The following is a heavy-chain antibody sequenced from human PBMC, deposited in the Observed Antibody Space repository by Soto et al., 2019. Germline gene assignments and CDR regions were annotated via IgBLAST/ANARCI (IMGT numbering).Heavy chain of an antibody. V-gene: IGHV3-64*01. J-gene: IGHJ4*02. Sequence: PGGSLRLSCEASGFTFSSHAMHWVRKAPGKGLEYVSAISSSGGSTYYANSVKGRFTISRDNSKNTLDLQMGSLRAEDMAVYYCARVAYGSGNYYTDYWGQGTQVTVSS. CDR2: ISSSGGST. CDR3: ARVAYGSGNYYTDY. D-gene: IGHD3-10*01. CDR1: GFTFSSHA.